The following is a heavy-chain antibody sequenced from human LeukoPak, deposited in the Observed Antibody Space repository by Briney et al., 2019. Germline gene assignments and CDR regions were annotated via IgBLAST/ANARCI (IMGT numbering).Heavy chain of an antibody. CDR2: ISPDGSAT. D-gene: IGHD3-9*01. J-gene: IGHJ4*02. CDR1: GFTFSTYW. V-gene: IGHV3-74*01. CDR3: TRDFDAAMGY. Sequence: GGSLRLSCGASGFTFSTYWMHWVRHAPGKGLVWVSRISPDGSATGYADSVRGRFTISRDNAKNTLYLQMNSLRAEGTAVYYCTRDFDAAMGYWGQGTLVTVSS.